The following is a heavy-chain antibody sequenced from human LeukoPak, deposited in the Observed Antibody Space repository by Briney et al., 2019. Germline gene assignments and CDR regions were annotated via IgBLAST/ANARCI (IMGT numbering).Heavy chain of an antibody. CDR3: ARDLGPTYCILDS. J-gene: IGHJ4*02. CDR1: GFTFNNYA. V-gene: IGHV3-30*04. Sequence: PGGSPRLSCVASGFTFNNYAMHWVRQAPGKGLEWVAFISNDGSNKFYADSVKGRFTISRDDSRNTLHVEMRSLRPEDTAVYYCARDLGPTYCILDSWGQGILATVSS. CDR2: ISNDGSNK. D-gene: IGHD3-16*01.